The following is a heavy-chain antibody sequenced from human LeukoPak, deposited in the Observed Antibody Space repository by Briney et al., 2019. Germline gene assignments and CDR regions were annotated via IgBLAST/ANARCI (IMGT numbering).Heavy chain of an antibody. CDR2: INPNSGGT. Sequence: ASVKVSCKASGYSFNDKYLHWVRQAPGQGLEWMGSINPNSGGTNYAQKFQGRVTMTSDTSISTAYMELSRLRSDDTAVYYCARGVDYFDYWGQGTLVTVSS. CDR3: ARGVDYFDY. V-gene: IGHV1-2*02. D-gene: IGHD2-15*01. J-gene: IGHJ4*02. CDR1: GYSFNDKY.